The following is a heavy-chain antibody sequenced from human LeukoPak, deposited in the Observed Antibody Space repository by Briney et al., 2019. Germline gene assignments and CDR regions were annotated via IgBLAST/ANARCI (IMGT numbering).Heavy chain of an antibody. CDR2: VYYSGST. Sequence: SETLSLTCNVSGCSISSATYYWGWIRQPPGKGLEWIGSVYYSGSTYYNPSLKSRVTISLNTSENQFSVKQKSVTAADTGIYYCTCGYYSRGDYWGQGTLVTVSS. D-gene: IGHD3-22*01. V-gene: IGHV4-39*01. CDR3: TCGYYSRGDY. CDR1: GCSISSATYY. J-gene: IGHJ4*02.